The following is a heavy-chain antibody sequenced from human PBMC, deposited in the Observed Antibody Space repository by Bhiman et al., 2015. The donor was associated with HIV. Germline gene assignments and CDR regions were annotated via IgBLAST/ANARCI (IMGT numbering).Heavy chain of an antibody. CDR3: ARERAVAGYYYGMDV. D-gene: IGHD6-19*01. V-gene: IGHV3-74*01. J-gene: IGHJ6*02. Sequence: EVQLVESGGGVVRPGGSLWLSCTASGFNFRSYWMHWVRQAPGKGLVWVSRINTDGSITTNADSVKGRFTISRDNARNTMYLQMNSLRVEDTAVYYCARERAVAGYYYGMDVWGQGITVTVSS. CDR2: INTDGSIT. CDR1: GFNFRSYW.